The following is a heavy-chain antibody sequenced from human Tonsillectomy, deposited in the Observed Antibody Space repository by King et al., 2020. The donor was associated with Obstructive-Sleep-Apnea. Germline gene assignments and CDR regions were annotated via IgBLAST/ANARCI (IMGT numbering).Heavy chain of an antibody. J-gene: IGHJ1*01. Sequence: DVQLVESGGGLVQPGGSLRLSCEASGFTFGSYALAWVRQAPGKGLEWVSSISGSGRITYYADSVKGRFTISRDNSKNTLFLQMNNLRAEDTAVYYCAKDPGASAEFFHHWGQGTLATVSS. CDR2: ISGSGRIT. CDR3: AKDPGASAEFFHH. D-gene: IGHD1-26*01. CDR1: GFTFGSYA. V-gene: IGHV3-23*04.